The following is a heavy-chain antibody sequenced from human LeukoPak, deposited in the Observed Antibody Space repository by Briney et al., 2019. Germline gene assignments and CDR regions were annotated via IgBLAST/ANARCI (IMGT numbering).Heavy chain of an antibody. CDR2: ISYDGSNK. J-gene: IGHJ4*02. CDR1: GFTFSSYA. D-gene: IGHD3-10*01. V-gene: IGHV3-30*04. Sequence: GGSLRLSCAASGFTFSSYAMHWVRQAPGKGLEWVAVISYDGSNKYYADSVKGRFTISRDNSKNTLYLQMNSLRAEDTAVYYCASMGYGSESYYYFDYWGQGTLVTVSS. CDR3: ASMGYGSESYYYFDY.